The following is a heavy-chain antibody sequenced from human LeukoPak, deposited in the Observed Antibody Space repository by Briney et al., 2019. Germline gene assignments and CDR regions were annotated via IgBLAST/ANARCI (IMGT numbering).Heavy chain of an antibody. CDR1: GGTFSSYA. CDR2: IIPIFGTA. Sequence: SVKVSCKASGGTFSSYAISWVRQAPGQGLKWMGGIIPIFGTANYAQKFQGRVTITADESTSTAYMELSSLRSEDTAVYYCARGQYQLLQNWFDPWGQGTLVTVSS. V-gene: IGHV1-69*13. CDR3: ARGQYQLLQNWFDP. D-gene: IGHD2-2*01. J-gene: IGHJ5*02.